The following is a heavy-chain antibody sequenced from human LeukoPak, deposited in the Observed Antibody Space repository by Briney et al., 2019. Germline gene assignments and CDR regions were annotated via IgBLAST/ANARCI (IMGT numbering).Heavy chain of an antibody. CDR2: ISWNSGSI. CDR3: ARSAYCGGDCYSRGYYFDY. V-gene: IGHV3-9*01. CDR1: GFTFDDYA. D-gene: IGHD2-21*02. Sequence: PGGSLRLSCAASGFTFDDYAMHWVREVPGKGLEWVSGISWNSGSIGYADSVKGRFTISRDNAKNSLYLQMNSLRAEDTAVYYCARSAYCGGDCYSRGYYFDYWGQGTLVTDSS. J-gene: IGHJ4*02.